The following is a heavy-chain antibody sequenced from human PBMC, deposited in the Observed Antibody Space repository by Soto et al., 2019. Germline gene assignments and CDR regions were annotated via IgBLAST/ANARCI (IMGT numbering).Heavy chain of an antibody. D-gene: IGHD5-18*01. CDR3: ERDQLWSNFDY. J-gene: IGHJ4*02. CDR1: GFTFSSYA. V-gene: IGHV3-30-3*01. Sequence: GGSLRLSCAASGFTFSSYAMHWVRQAPGKGLEWVAVISYDGSNKYYADSVKGRFTISRDNSKNTLYLQMNSLRAEDTAVYYCERDQLWSNFDYWGQGTLVTVSS. CDR2: ISYDGSNK.